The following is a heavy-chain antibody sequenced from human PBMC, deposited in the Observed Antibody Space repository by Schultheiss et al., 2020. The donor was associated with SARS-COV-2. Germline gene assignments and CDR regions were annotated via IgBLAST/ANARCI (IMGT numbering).Heavy chain of an antibody. Sequence: ASVKVSCKASGYTFTSYDINWVRQTTGQGLEWMGWMNPNSGNTGYAQKFQGRVTITRNTSISTAYMELSRLRSDDTAVYYCARAMVAMDEFPLLDYWGQGTLVTVSS. V-gene: IGHV1-8*03. CDR2: MNPNSGNT. CDR1: GYTFTSYD. J-gene: IGHJ4*02. CDR3: ARAMVAMDEFPLLDY. D-gene: IGHD5-12*01.